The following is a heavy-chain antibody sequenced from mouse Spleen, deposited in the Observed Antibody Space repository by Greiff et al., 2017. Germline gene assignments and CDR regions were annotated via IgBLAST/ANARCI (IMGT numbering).Heavy chain of an antibody. CDR1: GFTFSSYA. Sequence: EVQRVESGGGLVKPGGSLKLSCAASGFTFSSYAMSWVRQTPEKRLEWVATISSGGSYTYYPDSVKGRFTISRDNAKNTLYLQMSSLRSEDTAMYYCARGGNYFDYWGQGTTLTVSS. CDR2: ISSGGSYT. J-gene: IGHJ2*01. CDR3: ARGGNYFDY. V-gene: IGHV5-9-3*01.